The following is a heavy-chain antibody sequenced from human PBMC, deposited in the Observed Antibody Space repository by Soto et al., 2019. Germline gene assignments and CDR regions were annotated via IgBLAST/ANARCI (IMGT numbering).Heavy chain of an antibody. Sequence: SETLSLTCTVSGGSISSYYWSWIRQPPGKGLEWIGYIYYSGSTNYNPSLKSRVTISVDTSKNQFSLKLSSVTAADTAVYYCARHLKQQLLFDYWGQGTLVTVSS. V-gene: IGHV4-59*08. CDR1: GGSISSYY. J-gene: IGHJ4*02. CDR3: ARHLKQQLLFDY. D-gene: IGHD6-13*01. CDR2: IYYSGST.